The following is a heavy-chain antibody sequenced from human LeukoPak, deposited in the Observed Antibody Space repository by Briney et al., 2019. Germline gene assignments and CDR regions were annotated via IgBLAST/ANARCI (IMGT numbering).Heavy chain of an antibody. Sequence: GGSLRLSCAASGFTFSRFWMHWVRQAPGKGLVWVSRIYSDGSSTSYADSVKGRFTISRDNTKNTLYLQMNCLRAEDTAVYYCAKDRISMVRGVIAPGSWGQGTLVTVSS. CDR3: AKDRISMVRGVIAPGS. CDR2: IYSDGSST. CDR1: GFTFSRFW. D-gene: IGHD3-10*01. V-gene: IGHV3-74*01. J-gene: IGHJ5*02.